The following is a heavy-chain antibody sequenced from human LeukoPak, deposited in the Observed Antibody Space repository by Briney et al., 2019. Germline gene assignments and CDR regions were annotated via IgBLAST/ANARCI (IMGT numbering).Heavy chain of an antibody. CDR2: MSVSSGLI. CDR1: GFTFSSYS. V-gene: IGHV3-21*01. D-gene: IGHD1-26*01. J-gene: IGHJ4*02. Sequence: GESLRLSCAASGFTFSSYSMNWVRQAPGKGLEWVSSMSVSSGLIYYADPVKGRFTISRDNAKSSLYLQMNCLRVEDTAVYYCAREFAGSASGAGYWGQGTLVTVSS. CDR3: AREFAGSASGAGY.